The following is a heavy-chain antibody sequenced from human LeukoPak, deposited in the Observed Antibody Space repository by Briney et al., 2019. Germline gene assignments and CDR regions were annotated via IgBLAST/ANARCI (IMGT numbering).Heavy chain of an antibody. Sequence: SETLSLTCTVSGGSISSYYWSWIRQPPGKGLEWIGYIYYSGSTNYNPSLKGRVTISVDTSKNQFSLKLSSVTAADTAVYYCAVSSGYDSMNFDYWGQGTLVTVSS. D-gene: IGHD5-12*01. J-gene: IGHJ4*02. CDR2: IYYSGST. CDR1: GGSISSYY. CDR3: AVSSGYDSMNFDY. V-gene: IGHV4-59*01.